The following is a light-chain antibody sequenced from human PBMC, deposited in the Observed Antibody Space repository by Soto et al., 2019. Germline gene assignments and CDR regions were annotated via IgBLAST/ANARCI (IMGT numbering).Light chain of an antibody. CDR3: QQYGSSPPIT. V-gene: IGKV3-20*01. CDR1: QSFSSSY. Sequence: EIVLTQSPGTLSLSPGERATLSWRSSQSFSSSYLAWYQQKPGQAPRLLIYGASSRATGIPDRFSGSGSGTDFTLTISRLEPEDFAVYYCQQYGSSPPITFGQGTRLEI. J-gene: IGKJ5*01. CDR2: GAS.